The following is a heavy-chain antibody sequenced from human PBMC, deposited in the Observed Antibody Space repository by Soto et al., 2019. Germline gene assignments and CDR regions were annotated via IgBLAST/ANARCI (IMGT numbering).Heavy chain of an antibody. V-gene: IGHV1-69*13. CDR2: IIPIFGTA. J-gene: IGHJ4*02. CDR1: GGTFSSYA. Sequence: ASVKVSCKASGGTFSSYAISWVRQAPGQGLEWMGGIIPIFGTANYAQEFQGRVTITADESTSTAYMELSSLRSEDTAVYYCARDPIGSGYFDYWGQGTLVTVSS. CDR3: ARDPIGSGYFDY.